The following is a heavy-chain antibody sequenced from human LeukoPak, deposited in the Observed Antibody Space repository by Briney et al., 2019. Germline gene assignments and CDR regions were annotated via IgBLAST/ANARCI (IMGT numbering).Heavy chain of an antibody. V-gene: IGHV4-39*07. J-gene: IGHJ6*02. Sequence: SETLSLTCTVSGGSISSSSYYWGWIRQPPGKGLEWIGSIYYSGSTYYNPSLKSRVTISVDTSKNLFSLRLSSVTAADTAVYYCARAHSIASYYYGVDVWGQGTTVTVSS. CDR2: IYYSGST. CDR3: ARAHSIASYYYGVDV. D-gene: IGHD2/OR15-2a*01. CDR1: GGSISSSSYY.